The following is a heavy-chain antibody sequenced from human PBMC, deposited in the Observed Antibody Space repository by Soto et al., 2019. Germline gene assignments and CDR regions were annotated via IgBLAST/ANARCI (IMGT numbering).Heavy chain of an antibody. D-gene: IGHD1-26*01. CDR3: ATGASYRLFDY. J-gene: IGHJ4*02. Sequence: PGGSLRLSCAASEFSISDYGMHWVRQAPGKGLEWVAVISYEGTAKYYADSVKGRLTISRDNYKNKLFLQMNNLRSEDTAVYYCATGASYRLFDYWGQGTLVTVSS. CDR2: ISYEGTAK. V-gene: IGHV3-30*03. CDR1: EFSISDYG.